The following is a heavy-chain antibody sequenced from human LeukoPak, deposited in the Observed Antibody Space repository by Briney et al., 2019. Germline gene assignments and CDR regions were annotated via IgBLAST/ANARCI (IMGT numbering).Heavy chain of an antibody. Sequence: GGSLRLPCAASGFTFTTYSMDWVRQAPGKGLEWVSSISGSSSYIYYADSVKGRFTISRDNAKNSLFLQMNSLRAEDTAVYYCASRPYDNSGYYYVWGQGTLVTVSS. V-gene: IGHV3-21*01. CDR3: ASRPYDNSGYYYV. J-gene: IGHJ4*02. D-gene: IGHD3-22*01. CDR2: ISGSSSYI. CDR1: GFTFTTYS.